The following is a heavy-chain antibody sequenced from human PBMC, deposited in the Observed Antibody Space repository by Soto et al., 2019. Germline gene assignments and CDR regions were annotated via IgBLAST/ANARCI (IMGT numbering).Heavy chain of an antibody. Sequence: ESGGGLVKPGGSLRLSCAASGFTFSSYSMTWVRQAPGKGLEWVSLISSSGSYIYYADSVRGRFTISRDNAKNSLYLQMNGLRAEDTAVYYCARGGYCSGGSCSGWDYWGQGTLVTVSS. CDR3: ARGGYCSGGSCSGWDY. D-gene: IGHD2-15*01. CDR2: ISSSGSYI. CDR1: GFTFSSYS. V-gene: IGHV3-21*01. J-gene: IGHJ4*02.